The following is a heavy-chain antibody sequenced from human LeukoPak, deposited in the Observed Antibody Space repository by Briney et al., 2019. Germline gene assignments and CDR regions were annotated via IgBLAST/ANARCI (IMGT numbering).Heavy chain of an antibody. CDR3: ASQWLGEFANY. J-gene: IGHJ4*02. V-gene: IGHV3-74*01. D-gene: IGHD3-10*01. Sequence: GGSLRLSCAASGFTFSTYWMNWVRQVPGKGLLWVSNINSDGTITRYADSVKGRFTISRDNAKNTLYLQMNSLRADDTAVYFCASQWLGEFANYWGQGTLVTVSS. CDR2: INSDGTIT. CDR1: GFTFSTYW.